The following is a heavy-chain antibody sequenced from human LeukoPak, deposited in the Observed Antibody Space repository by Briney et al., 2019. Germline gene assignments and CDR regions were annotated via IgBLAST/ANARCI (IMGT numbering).Heavy chain of an antibody. CDR3: ARGDCSSSSCSGFYGMDV. Sequence: GSLRLSCEASGFTLSSYVMGWVRQAPGKGLEWVSLISGGGGSTYYADSVKGRFTVSRDNSKNTLYMELNSLRVEDTAVYYCARGDCSSSSCSGFYGMDVWGQGTTVTVSS. J-gene: IGHJ6*02. CDR2: ISGGGGST. CDR1: GFTLSSYV. D-gene: IGHD2-2*01. V-gene: IGHV3-23*01.